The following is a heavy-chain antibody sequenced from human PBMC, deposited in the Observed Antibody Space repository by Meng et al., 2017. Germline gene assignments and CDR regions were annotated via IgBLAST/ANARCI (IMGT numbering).Heavy chain of an antibody. J-gene: IGHJ5*02. CDR3: ARSSSWYSSGWFDP. D-gene: IGHD6-13*01. CDR1: GFTFSSYS. V-gene: IGHV3-21*01. Sequence: EVQLVESGGGLVKPGGSLSLSCAASGFTFSSYSMNWVRQAPGKGLEWVSSISSSSSYIYYADSVKGRFTISRDNAKNSLYLQMNSLRAEDTAVYYCARSSSWYSSGWFDPWGQGTLVTVSS. CDR2: ISSSSSYI.